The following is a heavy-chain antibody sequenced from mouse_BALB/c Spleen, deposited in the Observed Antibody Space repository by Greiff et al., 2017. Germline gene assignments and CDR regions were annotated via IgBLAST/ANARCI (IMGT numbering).Heavy chain of an antibody. Sequence: DVQLQESGPGLVKPSQSLSLTCSVTGYSITSGYYWNWIRQFPGNKLEWMGYISYDGSNNYNPSLKNRISITRDTSKNQFFLKLNSVTTEDTATYYCASVYDGYYYAMDYWGQGTSVTVSS. CDR1: GYSITSGYY. J-gene: IGHJ4*01. CDR2: ISYDGSN. V-gene: IGHV3-6*02. CDR3: ASVYDGYYYAMDY. D-gene: IGHD2-3*01.